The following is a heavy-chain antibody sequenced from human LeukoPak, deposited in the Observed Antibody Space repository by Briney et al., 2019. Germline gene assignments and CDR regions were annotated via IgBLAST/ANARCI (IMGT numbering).Heavy chain of an antibody. D-gene: IGHD3-22*01. J-gene: IGHJ5*02. CDR2: IYSGGST. CDR1: EFSVGSNY. V-gene: IGHV3-66*01. CDR3: ARAGPYYYDNNWFDP. Sequence: GGSLRLSCAASEFSVGSNYMTWVRQAPGKGLEWVSLIYSGGSTYYADSVKGRFTISRDNSKNTLYLQMNSLRAEDTAVYYCARAGPYYYDNNWFDPWGQGTLVTVSS.